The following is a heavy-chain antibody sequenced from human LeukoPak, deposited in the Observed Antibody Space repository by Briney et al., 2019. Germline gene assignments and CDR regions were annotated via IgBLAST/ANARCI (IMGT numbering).Heavy chain of an antibody. D-gene: IGHD6-13*01. CDR3: ARSSSWYPNFDY. Sequence: SETLSLTCPVSGGSISGYYWTWIRQPPGKGLEWIGYVFYIGSTNYHPSLQSRVTISLETSKNQFSLRLTFVTAADTAVYYCARSSSWYPNFDYWGQGTLVTVSS. CDR2: VFYIGST. CDR1: GGSISGYY. J-gene: IGHJ4*02. V-gene: IGHV4-59*01.